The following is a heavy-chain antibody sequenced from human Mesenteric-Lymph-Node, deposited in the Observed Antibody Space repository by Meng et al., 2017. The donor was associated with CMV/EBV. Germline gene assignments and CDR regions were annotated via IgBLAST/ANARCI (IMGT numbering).Heavy chain of an antibody. D-gene: IGHD3-3*01. CDR3: ARVYYDSWSGYSYPRWIDA. V-gene: IGHV4-39*01. CDR1: GGSISSSSYY. J-gene: IGHJ5*02. Sequence: SETLSLTCTVSGGSISSSSYYWGWIRQPPGKGLEWIGSIYYSGSTYYNPSLKSRVTISVDTSKNQFSLKLSSVTAADTAVYYCARVYYDSWSGYSYPRWIDAWGQGTLVTVSS. CDR2: IYYSGST.